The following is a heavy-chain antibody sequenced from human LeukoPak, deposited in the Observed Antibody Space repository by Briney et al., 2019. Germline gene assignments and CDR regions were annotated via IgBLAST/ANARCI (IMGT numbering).Heavy chain of an antibody. J-gene: IGHJ5*02. Sequence: ASVKVSCKASGYTFTSYGISWVRQAPGQGLEWMGWISAYNGNTNYAQKFQGRVTMTEDTSTDTAYMELSSLRSEDTAVYYCATPLTQQWLVRGNHGFDPWGQGTLVTVSS. V-gene: IGHV1-18*01. CDR1: GYTFTSYG. CDR3: ATPLTQQWLVRGNHGFDP. D-gene: IGHD6-19*01. CDR2: ISAYNGNT.